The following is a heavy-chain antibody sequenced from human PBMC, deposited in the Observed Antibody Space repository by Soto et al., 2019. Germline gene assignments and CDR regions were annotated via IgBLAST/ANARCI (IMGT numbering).Heavy chain of an antibody. J-gene: IGHJ4*02. V-gene: IGHV4-39*01. CDR2: AYNSGST. CDR3: ARHGREQLIRVRTDFDF. Sequence: ETLSHTPTFSGDSPSSSSSYWAWIRQPPGKGLECIGTAYNSGSTSYNPSIKSQDTITKDTYRNQNTLKKNSMTATDTAVYFCARHGREQLIRVRTDFDFWGQG. CDR1: GDSPSSSSSY. D-gene: IGHD6-13*01.